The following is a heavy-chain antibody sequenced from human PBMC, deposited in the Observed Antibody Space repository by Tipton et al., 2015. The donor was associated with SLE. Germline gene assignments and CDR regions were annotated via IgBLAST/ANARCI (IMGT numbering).Heavy chain of an antibody. J-gene: IGHJ4*02. CDR2: IRYDGSNK. CDR1: GFTFSSYA. CDR3: AKDGGVSGDY. V-gene: IGHV3-30*02. D-gene: IGHD3-3*01. Sequence: SLRLSCAASGFTFSSYAMSWVRQAPGKGLEWVAFIRYDGSNKYFADSVKGRFTISRDNSRNTLYLQMNSLRAEDTAVYYCAKDGGVSGDYWGQGTLVTVSS.